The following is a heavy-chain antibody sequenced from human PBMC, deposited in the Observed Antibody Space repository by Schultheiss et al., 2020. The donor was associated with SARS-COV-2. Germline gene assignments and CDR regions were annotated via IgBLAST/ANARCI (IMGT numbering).Heavy chain of an antibody. V-gene: IGHV4-61*08. J-gene: IGHJ4*02. CDR2: IYYSGST. CDR3: ARGSGPLDY. Sequence: SQTLSLTCAVYGGSISSGGYSWSWIRQPPGKGLEWIGYIYYSGSTNYNPSLKSRVTISVDTSKNQFSLKLSSVTAADTAVYYCARGSGPLDYWGQGTLVTVSS. CDR1: GGSISSGGYS.